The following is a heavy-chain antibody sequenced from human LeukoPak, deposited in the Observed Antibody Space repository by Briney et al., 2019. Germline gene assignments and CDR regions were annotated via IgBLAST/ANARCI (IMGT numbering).Heavy chain of an antibody. CDR1: GFTFGGYW. J-gene: IGHJ6*02. CDR2: IKHDGSDK. CDR3: ARDSKRPYYYYGMDV. D-gene: IGHD6-6*01. Sequence: GGSLRLSCAASGFTFGGYWMTWVRQAPGKGLEWVANIKHDGSDKYYVDSVKGRFTISRDNAENSLYLQMNSLRAEDTAVYYCARDSKRPYYYYGMDVWGQGTTVTVSS. V-gene: IGHV3-7*01.